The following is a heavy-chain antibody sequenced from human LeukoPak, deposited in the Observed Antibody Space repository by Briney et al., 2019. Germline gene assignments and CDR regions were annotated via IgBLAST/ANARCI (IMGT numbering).Heavy chain of an antibody. CDR1: DAAISSSY. V-gene: IGHV4-59*13. J-gene: IGHJ3*01. CDR2: IFYTAST. Sequence: PSDTLCPTCTVPDAAISSSYWSWFRKPPGKGLEWIGNIFYTASTQYKPSLKSRFTISVVTSKNQFSLKPSSVTAADTAMYYCARSAHYYYDSGSYGVAFDVWDQGTMVTVSS. CDR3: ARSAHYYYDSGSYGVAFDV. D-gene: IGHD3-22*01.